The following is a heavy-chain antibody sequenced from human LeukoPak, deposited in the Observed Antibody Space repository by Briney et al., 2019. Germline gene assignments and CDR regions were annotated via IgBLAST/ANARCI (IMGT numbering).Heavy chain of an antibody. J-gene: IGHJ6*02. V-gene: IGHV4-4*09. CDR3: ARCTPGYYYYYGMDV. CDR2: IYTSGGT. Sequence: SETLSLTCTVSGDSISSYYWSWIRQPPGKGLEWIGYIYTSGGTNYTPSLKGRVTISIDTSKNQFSLKLSSVTAADSAVYYCARCTPGYYYYYGMDVWGQGTTVTVSS. CDR1: GDSISSYY.